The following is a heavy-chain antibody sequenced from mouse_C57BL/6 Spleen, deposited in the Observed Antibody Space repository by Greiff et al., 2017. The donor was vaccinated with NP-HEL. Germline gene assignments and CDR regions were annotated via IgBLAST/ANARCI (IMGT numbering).Heavy chain of an antibody. CDR2: INPNNGGT. V-gene: IGHV1-26*01. CDR3: ARYGITTVVAYWYFDV. D-gene: IGHD1-1*01. Sequence: EVQLQQSGPELVKPGASVKISCKASGYTFTDYYMNWVKQSHGKSLEWIGDINPNNGGTSYNQKFKGKATLTVEKSSSTAYMELRSLTSEDSAVYYCARYGITTVVAYWYFDVWGTGTTVTVSS. J-gene: IGHJ1*03. CDR1: GYTFTDYY.